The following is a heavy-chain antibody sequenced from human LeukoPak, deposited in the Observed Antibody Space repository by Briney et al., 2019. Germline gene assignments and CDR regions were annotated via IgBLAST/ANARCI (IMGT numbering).Heavy chain of an antibody. V-gene: IGHV4-59*08. CDR2: IYYGGST. CDR3: ARHFSSRGQLAPFDY. CDR1: GGSISSYY. D-gene: IGHD6-13*01. J-gene: IGHJ4*02. Sequence: PSETLSLTCTVSGGSISSYYWSWIRQPPGKGLEWIGYIYYGGSTNYNPSLKSRVTISVDTSKNQFSLKLSSVTAADTAVYYCARHFSSRGQLAPFDYWGQGTLVTVSS.